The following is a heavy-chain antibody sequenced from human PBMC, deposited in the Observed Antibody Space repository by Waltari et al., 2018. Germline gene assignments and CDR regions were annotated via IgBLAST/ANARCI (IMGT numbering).Heavy chain of an antibody. J-gene: IGHJ2*01. V-gene: IGHV4-59*11. CDR3: ARLYSSGWYFDL. CDR2: IYYSGST. CDR1: GGSISSHY. Sequence: QVQLQESGPGLVKPSETLSLTCTVSGGSISSHYWSWIRQPPGKGLEWIGYIYYSGSTNYNPSLKSRVTISVDTSKNKFSLKLSSVTAADTAVYYCARLYSSGWYFDLWGRGTLVTVSS. D-gene: IGHD6-19*01.